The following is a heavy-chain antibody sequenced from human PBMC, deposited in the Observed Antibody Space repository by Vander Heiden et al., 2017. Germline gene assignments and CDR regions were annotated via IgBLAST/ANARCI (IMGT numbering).Heavy chain of an antibody. CDR1: GVTLSKDD. CDR2: ISARGGST. CDR3: AKDAVVVTPDY. V-gene: IGHV3-23*01. Sequence: EVQWLESGGGLVQPGGSLRPSCAASGVTLSKDDMRWVRQAPGKGLEWVSGISARGGSTYYTDSVKGRFTISRDNSKNTLYLQMNSLRAEDTAVYYCAKDAVVVTPDYWGQGTLVTVSS. J-gene: IGHJ4*02. D-gene: IGHD2-21*02.